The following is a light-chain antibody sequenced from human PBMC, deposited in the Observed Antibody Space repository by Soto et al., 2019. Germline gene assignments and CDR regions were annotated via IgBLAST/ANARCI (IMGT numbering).Light chain of an antibody. CDR1: QSVASHF. Sequence: EIVLTQSPGTLSLSPGEGATLSCRASQSVASHFLAWYQQTPGQAPRLLIYAASTRATGIPGRFSGSGSGTDFTLPISRLEPEDFAVYFCQLYGGSPIRYTFGQGTKLDIK. J-gene: IGKJ2*01. CDR2: AAS. CDR3: QLYGGSPIRYT. V-gene: IGKV3-20*01.